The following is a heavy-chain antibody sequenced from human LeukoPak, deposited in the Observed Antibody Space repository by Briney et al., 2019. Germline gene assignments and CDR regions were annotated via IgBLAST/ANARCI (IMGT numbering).Heavy chain of an antibody. Sequence: GGSLRLSCAASGFTFSAYSMNWVRQAPGKGLEWVSSISSSSSYIYYADSVQGRFTVSRDHAQHSLSLQMNSLRAEDTAVYYCVRVGHSSGWYLDYWGQGTLVTVSS. V-gene: IGHV3-21*01. D-gene: IGHD6-19*01. J-gene: IGHJ4*02. CDR3: VRVGHSSGWYLDY. CDR1: GFTFSAYS. CDR2: ISSSSSYI.